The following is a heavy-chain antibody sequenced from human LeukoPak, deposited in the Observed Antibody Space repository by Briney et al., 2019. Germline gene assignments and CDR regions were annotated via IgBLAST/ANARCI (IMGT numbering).Heavy chain of an antibody. CDR2: ISSSSSYI. V-gene: IGHV3-21*01. D-gene: IGHD3-9*01. Sequence: PGGSLRLSCAASGFTFSSYSMNWVRQAPGKGLEWVSSISSSSSYIYYADSVKGRFTISRDNAKNSLYLQMNSLRAEDTVVYYCARDYRPYYDILTGYGADPAFDIWGQGTMVTVSS. CDR3: ARDYRPYYDILTGYGADPAFDI. J-gene: IGHJ3*02. CDR1: GFTFSSYS.